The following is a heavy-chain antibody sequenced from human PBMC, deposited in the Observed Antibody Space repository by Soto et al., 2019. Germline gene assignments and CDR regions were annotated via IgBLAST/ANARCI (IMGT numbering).Heavy chain of an antibody. J-gene: IGHJ4*02. CDR1: GFTFSSYA. Sequence: PGGSLRLSCAASGFTFSSYAMSWVRQAPGKGLEWVSAISGSGGSTYYADSVKGRFTISRDNSKNTLYLQMNSLRAEDTAVYYCTTKLPGIAAAGTNLHFDYWGQGTLVTVSS. D-gene: IGHD6-13*01. V-gene: IGHV3-23*01. CDR2: ISGSGGST. CDR3: TTKLPGIAAAGTNLHFDY.